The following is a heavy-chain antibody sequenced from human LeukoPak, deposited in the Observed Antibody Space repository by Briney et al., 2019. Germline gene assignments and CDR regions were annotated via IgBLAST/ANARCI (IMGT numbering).Heavy chain of an antibody. J-gene: IGHJ4*02. CDR3: ATSRFYLES. Sequence: GGSLRLSCTASGFTFGDYAMSWVRQAPEKGLEWVAKIKPDGSEIYHVDSVQGRFTISRDNAKNSLYLQMNSLRAEDTAVYYCATSRFYLESWGQGTLVTVSS. V-gene: IGHV3-7*01. CDR1: GFTFGDYA. CDR2: IKPDGSEI.